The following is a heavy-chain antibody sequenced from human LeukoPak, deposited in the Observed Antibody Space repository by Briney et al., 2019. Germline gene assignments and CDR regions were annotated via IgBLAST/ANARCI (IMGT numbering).Heavy chain of an antibody. V-gene: IGHV3-48*04. CDR1: GFTFSGSA. Sequence: LAGGSLRLSCAASGFTFSGSAMHWVRQASGKGLEWVSAISGSGGSTYYADSVKGRFTISRDNAKNSLYLQMNSLRAEDTAVYYCARGMATIIRFSTPDYWGQGTLVTVSS. CDR2: ISGSGGST. CDR3: ARGMATIIRFSTPDY. D-gene: IGHD5-24*01. J-gene: IGHJ4*02.